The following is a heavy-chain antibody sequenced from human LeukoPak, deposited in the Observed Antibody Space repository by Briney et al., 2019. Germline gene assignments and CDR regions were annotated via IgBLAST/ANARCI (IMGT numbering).Heavy chain of an antibody. CDR3: AREQPRATNIAAAGNL. Sequence: ASVKVSCKASGYDFTKYAAQWVRQAPGQRLEWMGWIDAGNGRTKYSQDFQGRVTISRDTSASIAYMELSSLTSDDTAVFYCAREQPRATNIAAAGNLWGQGTLVTVSS. CDR2: IDAGNGRT. CDR1: GYDFTKYA. V-gene: IGHV1-3*01. J-gene: IGHJ4*02. D-gene: IGHD6-13*01.